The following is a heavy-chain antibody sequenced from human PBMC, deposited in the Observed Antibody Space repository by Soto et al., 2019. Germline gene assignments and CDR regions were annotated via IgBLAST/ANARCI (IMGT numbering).Heavy chain of an antibody. CDR3: ASGHDAYKVRY. D-gene: IGHD1-1*01. CDR1: GGSISSGGTGSY. Sequence: QVQLQESGPGLVKPSQTLSLTCTVSGGSISSGGTGSYWTWIRQLPGKGLEWLGYIYYTGNTYYIASIMSRPTISIDTSENQFSLKLTSVTAAGTAVYFCASGHDAYKVRYWGQGSLVTVSS. CDR2: IYYTGNT. V-gene: IGHV4-31*03. J-gene: IGHJ4*02.